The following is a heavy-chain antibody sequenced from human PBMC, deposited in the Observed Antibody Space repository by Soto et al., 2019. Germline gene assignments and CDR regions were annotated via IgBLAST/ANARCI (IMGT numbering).Heavy chain of an antibody. D-gene: IGHD2-21*01. CDR3: AKDIRQLSALDM. J-gene: IGHJ3*02. Sequence: GGSLRLSCAASGFSFSSYGMHWVRQAPGRGLEWVTVISNDVNRKYYGESVKGRFSVSRDNDKDTLYLQMNGLRPEDTGVYYCAKDIRQLSALDMWGQGTTVTVS. CDR1: GFSFSSYG. CDR2: ISNDVNRK. V-gene: IGHV3-30*18.